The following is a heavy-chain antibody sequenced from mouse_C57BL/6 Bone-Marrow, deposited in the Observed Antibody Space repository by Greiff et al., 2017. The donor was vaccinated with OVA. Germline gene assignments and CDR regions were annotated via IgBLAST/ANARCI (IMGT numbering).Heavy chain of an antibody. CDR1: GYTFTSYW. V-gene: IGHV1-50*01. CDR3: ASDY. CDR2: IDPSDSYT. J-gene: IGHJ2*01. Sequence: QVQLQQPGAELVKPGASVKLSCKASGYTFTSYWMQWVKQRPGQGLEWIGEIDPSDSYTNYNQKFKGKATLTVDTSSSTAYMQLSGLTSEDSAVYYCASDYWGQGTTLTVSS.